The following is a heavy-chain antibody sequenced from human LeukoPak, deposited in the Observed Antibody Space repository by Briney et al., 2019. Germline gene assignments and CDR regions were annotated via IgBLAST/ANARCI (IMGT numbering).Heavy chain of an antibody. V-gene: IGHV1-58*01. Sequence: ASVKVSCKASGFTFASSAVQWVRQARGQRLEWIGWIVVGSGDTNSAQKFQERVTITRDMSTRTAYMELSSLRSEDTAVYYCGADSMPRGVFSYAFDIWGRGTMDTVSS. CDR2: IVVGSGDT. CDR1: GFTFASSA. J-gene: IGHJ3*02. CDR3: GADSMPRGVFSYAFDI. D-gene: IGHD3-10*01.